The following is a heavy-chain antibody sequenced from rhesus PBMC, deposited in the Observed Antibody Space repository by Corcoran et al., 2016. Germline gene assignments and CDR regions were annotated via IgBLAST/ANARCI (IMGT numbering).Heavy chain of an antibody. D-gene: IGHD4-29*01. CDR1: GYSISSGYG. V-gene: IGHV4-127*01. Sequence: QVQLQESGPGLVKPSETLSLTCAVSGYSISSGYGWSRIRRPPGKGLGGIGYIGGSSGSTNYNPSLKSRVTISKDTSKNQFSLKLSSVTAADTAVYYCARETDYGSNFRFDVWGPGVLVTVSS. CDR3: ARETDYGSNFRFDV. J-gene: IGHJ5-1*01. CDR2: IGGSSGST.